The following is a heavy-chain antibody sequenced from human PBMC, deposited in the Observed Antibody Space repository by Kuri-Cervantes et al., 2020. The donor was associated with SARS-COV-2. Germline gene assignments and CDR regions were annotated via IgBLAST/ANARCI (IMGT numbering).Heavy chain of an antibody. D-gene: IGHD4/OR15-4a*01. V-gene: IGHV3-30*18. CDR2: ISYDGKNK. CDR3: AKDGVGAHDF. J-gene: IGHJ4*02. CDR1: GFTFSSYA. Sequence: GGSLRLSCAASGFTFSSYAMSWVRRAPGKGLEWVAFISYDGKNKNCIASGKGRFTISRDNSQNTLSLQLKSLRSEDAAMYYCAKDGVGAHDFWGQGTLVTVSS.